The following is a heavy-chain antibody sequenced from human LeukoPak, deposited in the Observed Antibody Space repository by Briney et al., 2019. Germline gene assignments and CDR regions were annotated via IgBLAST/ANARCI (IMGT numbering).Heavy chain of an antibody. Sequence: SETLSLTCAVYGGSFSGYYWSWIRQPPGKGLEWIGEINHSGSTNYNPSLKSRVTISVDTSKNQFSLKLSSVTAADTAVYYCARGQSNTMVRGVMKPFDYWGQGTLVTVSS. CDR1: GGSFSGYY. J-gene: IGHJ4*02. V-gene: IGHV4-34*01. D-gene: IGHD3-10*01. CDR2: INHSGST. CDR3: ARGQSNTMVRGVMKPFDY.